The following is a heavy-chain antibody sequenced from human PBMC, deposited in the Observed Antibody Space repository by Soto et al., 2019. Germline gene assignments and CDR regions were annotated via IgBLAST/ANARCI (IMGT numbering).Heavy chain of an antibody. Sequence: QLQLQESGPGLVKPSETLSLTCTVSGGSISSSSYYWGWIRQPPGKGLEWIGSIYYSGSTYYNPSLKSRVTISVDTSKNQFSLKLSSVTAADTAVYYCARLPVKDYGGKAPDWGQGTLVTVSS. D-gene: IGHD4-17*01. CDR3: ARLPVKDYGGKAPD. CDR2: IYYSGST. V-gene: IGHV4-39*01. CDR1: GGSISSSSYY. J-gene: IGHJ4*02.